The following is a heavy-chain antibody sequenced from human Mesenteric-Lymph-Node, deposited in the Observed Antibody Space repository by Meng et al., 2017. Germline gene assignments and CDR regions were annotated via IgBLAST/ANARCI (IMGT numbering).Heavy chain of an antibody. V-gene: IGHV4-4*02. CDR3: ASAGYYCLDY. CDR1: GGSISSGDW. J-gene: IGHJ4*02. D-gene: IGHD2/OR15-2a*01. Sequence: QVQLKTSGPGLVKPSGTLSLTCAVSGGSISSGDWWSWVRQPPGKGLEWIGEIHHTGSTNYNPSFKSRVTILVDKSENLFSLRLTSVTAADTAVYYCASAGYYCLDYWGQGSLVTVSS. CDR2: IHHTGST.